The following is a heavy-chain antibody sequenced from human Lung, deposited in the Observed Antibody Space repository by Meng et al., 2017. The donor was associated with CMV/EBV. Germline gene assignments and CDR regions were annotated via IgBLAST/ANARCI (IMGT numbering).Heavy chain of an antibody. CDR1: GYTFTLYY. V-gene: IGHV1-2*02. J-gene: IGHJ3*02. CDR3: ARERGLGFRGLNDALDI. Sequence: ASVKVSCKADGYTFTLYYIHWVRQAPGQGLEWMGWINPNTGGTNSAQIFQGRVTMTGDTSTSTAYLELSRLTSDDTALYYCARERGLGFRGLNDALDIWGQGQXVTV. CDR2: INPNTGGT. D-gene: IGHD3/OR15-3a*01.